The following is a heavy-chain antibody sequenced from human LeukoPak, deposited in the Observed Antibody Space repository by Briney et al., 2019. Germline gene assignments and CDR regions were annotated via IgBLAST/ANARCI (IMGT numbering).Heavy chain of an antibody. J-gene: IGHJ4*02. CDR1: GFTFSSYW. CDR3: ARIAMFGELDLDY. CDR2: ITTDGSDT. Sequence: PGWALRLSCAASGFTFSSYWMHWVRHAPGKGLVGSSRITTDGSDTSLADYTNGRFTISRDNAKNTLYLQMNSRRVDDTAVYYCARIAMFGELDLDYWGQGTLVTVSS. V-gene: IGHV3-74*01. D-gene: IGHD3-10*02.